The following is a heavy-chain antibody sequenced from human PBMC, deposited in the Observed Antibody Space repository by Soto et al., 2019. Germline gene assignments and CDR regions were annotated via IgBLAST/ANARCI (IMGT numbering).Heavy chain of an antibody. CDR1: GYTFTSYG. D-gene: IGHD6-19*01. Sequence: ASVKVSCKASGYTFTSYGISWVRQAPGQGLEWMGWINPNSGGTNYAQKFQGRVTMTRDTSISTAYMELSRLRSDDTAVYYCARDERQWLPSGFDIWGQGTMVTVSS. V-gene: IGHV1-2*02. CDR3: ARDERQWLPSGFDI. J-gene: IGHJ3*02. CDR2: INPNSGGT.